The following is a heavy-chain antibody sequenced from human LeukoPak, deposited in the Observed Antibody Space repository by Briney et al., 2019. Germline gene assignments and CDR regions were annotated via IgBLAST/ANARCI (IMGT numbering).Heavy chain of an antibody. Sequence: SVKVSCKASGGTFSSYAISWVRQAPGQGLEWMGGIILIFGTANYAQKFQGRVTITADESTSTAYMELSSLRSEDTAVYYCARGQMRLWFGELPQGDIWGQGTMVTVSS. CDR2: IILIFGTA. J-gene: IGHJ3*02. D-gene: IGHD3-10*01. CDR1: GGTFSSYA. CDR3: ARGQMRLWFGELPQGDI. V-gene: IGHV1-69*13.